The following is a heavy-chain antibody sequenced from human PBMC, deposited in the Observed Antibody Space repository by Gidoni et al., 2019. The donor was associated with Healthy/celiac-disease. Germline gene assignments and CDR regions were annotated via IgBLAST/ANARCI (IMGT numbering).Heavy chain of an antibody. Sequence: QVQLVQSGAEVKKPGSSGKVSCKASGGTFSSYAISWVRQAPGQGLEWMGGIIPIFGTANYAQKFQGRVTITADESTSTAYMELSSLRSEDTAVYYCARDLSVGTAMVGYYFDSWGQGTLVTVSS. CDR2: IIPIFGTA. V-gene: IGHV1-69*01. CDR1: GGTFSSYA. CDR3: ARDLSVGTAMVGYYFDS. D-gene: IGHD5-18*01. J-gene: IGHJ4*02.